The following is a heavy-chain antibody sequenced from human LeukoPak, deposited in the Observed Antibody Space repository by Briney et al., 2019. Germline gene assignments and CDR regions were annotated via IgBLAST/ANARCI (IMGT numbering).Heavy chain of an antibody. D-gene: IGHD5-24*01. CDR3: VSSVRWLQFDY. Sequence: GESLKISCKGSGYSFTSYWIGWVRQMPGKGLEWMGIIYPGDSDTRYSPSFRGQVTISADKSISTAFVEWSSLKAPDTAIYYCVSSVRWLQFDYWGQGTLVTVSS. CDR1: GYSFTSYW. CDR2: IYPGDSDT. J-gene: IGHJ4*02. V-gene: IGHV5-51*01.